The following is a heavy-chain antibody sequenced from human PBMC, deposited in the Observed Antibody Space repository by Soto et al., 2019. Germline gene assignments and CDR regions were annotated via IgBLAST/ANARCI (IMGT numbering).Heavy chain of an antibody. Sequence: SETLSLTCTVSGGSISSSSYYWGWIRQPPGKGLEWIGSIYYSGSTYYNPSLKNRVTISVDTSKNQFSLNLSSVPAADTAVYYCARFSVGPYDFWSVYYTIDAFDIWGQGTMVTVSS. J-gene: IGHJ3*02. CDR2: IYYSGST. CDR1: GGSISSSSYY. CDR3: ARFSVGPYDFWSVYYTIDAFDI. V-gene: IGHV4-39*01. D-gene: IGHD3-3*01.